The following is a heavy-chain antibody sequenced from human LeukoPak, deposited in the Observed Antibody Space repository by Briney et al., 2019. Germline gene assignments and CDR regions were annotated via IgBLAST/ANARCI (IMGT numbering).Heavy chain of an antibody. CDR1: GFTFSSYG. J-gene: IGHJ4*02. CDR3: AKDQRYSSSSDY. D-gene: IGHD6-6*01. Sequence: GGSLRLSCAASGFTFSSYGMHWVRQAPGKGLEWVAFIRYDGSNKYYADSVKGRFTISRDNSKNTLYLQMNSLRAEDTAVYYCAKDQRYSSSSDYWGQGTLVTVSS. V-gene: IGHV3-30*02. CDR2: IRYDGSNK.